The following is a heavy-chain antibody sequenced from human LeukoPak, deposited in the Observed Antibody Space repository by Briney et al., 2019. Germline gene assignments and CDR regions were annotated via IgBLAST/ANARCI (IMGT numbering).Heavy chain of an antibody. CDR2: INHSGST. CDR1: GGSFSGYY. D-gene: IGHD3-3*01. J-gene: IGHJ6*03. Sequence: TPSETLSLTCAVYGGSFSGYYWSWIRQPPGKGLEWIGEINHSGSTNYNPSLKSRVTISVDTSKNQFSLKLSSVTAADTAVYYCARGRGITIFGVVIDPFYYVDVWGKGTTVTVSS. V-gene: IGHV4-34*01. CDR3: ARGRGITIFGVVIDPFYYVDV.